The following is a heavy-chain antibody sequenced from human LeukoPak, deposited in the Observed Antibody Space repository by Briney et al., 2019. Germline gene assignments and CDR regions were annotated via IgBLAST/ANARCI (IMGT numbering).Heavy chain of an antibody. CDR2: IKSKAKSYAT. CDR1: GFTLRGSA. D-gene: IGHD6-13*01. Sequence: GGSLRLSCAASGFTLRGSAMHWVRPASGKGLEWVGRIKSKAKSYATAYAASVKGSFTISRDDSKNTAYLQMNSLKTEDTAVYYCTRAQYSSSWYIFDYWGQGTLVTVSS. CDR3: TRAQYSSSWYIFDY. J-gene: IGHJ4*02. V-gene: IGHV3-73*01.